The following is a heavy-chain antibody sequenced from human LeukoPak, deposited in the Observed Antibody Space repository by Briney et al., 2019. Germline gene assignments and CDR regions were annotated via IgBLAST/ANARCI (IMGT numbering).Heavy chain of an antibody. J-gene: IGHJ4*02. Sequence: GGSLRLSCAASGFTFSSYAMHWVRQAPGKGLEWVAVISYDGSNKYYADSVKGRFTISRDNSKNTLYLQMNSLRAEDTAVYYCARPFSRNTAMAPVDYWSQGTLVTVSS. CDR1: GFTFSSYA. CDR2: ISYDGSNK. V-gene: IGHV3-30-3*01. D-gene: IGHD5-18*01. CDR3: ARPFSRNTAMAPVDY.